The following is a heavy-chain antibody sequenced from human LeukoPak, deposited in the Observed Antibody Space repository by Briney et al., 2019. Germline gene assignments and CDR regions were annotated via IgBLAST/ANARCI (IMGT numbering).Heavy chain of an antibody. Sequence: ASVKVSRKASGYTFTTYGVTCVRQAPGQGLEWMGWISSYNGDTNYAQNLQGRVTLTTDTSTSTAYMELRSLRSDDTAVYYCARDGAVAAVFDYWGQGTLVTVSS. CDR3: ARDGAVAAVFDY. J-gene: IGHJ4*02. V-gene: IGHV1-18*01. CDR2: ISSYNGDT. D-gene: IGHD6-19*01. CDR1: GYTFTTYG.